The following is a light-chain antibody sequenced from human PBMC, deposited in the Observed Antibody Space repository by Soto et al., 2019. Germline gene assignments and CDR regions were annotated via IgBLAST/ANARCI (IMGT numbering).Light chain of an antibody. Sequence: DIQMTQSPSTLSGSVGDRVTITCRASQTISSWLAWYQQKQGKXPKXXIYKASTLKSGVPSRFSGSGSGTEFTITISSLQPEDFETYYCQQLKSYPRTFGQGTKVDIK. CDR3: QQLKSYPRT. CDR2: KAS. CDR1: QTISSW. J-gene: IGKJ1*01. V-gene: IGKV1-5*03.